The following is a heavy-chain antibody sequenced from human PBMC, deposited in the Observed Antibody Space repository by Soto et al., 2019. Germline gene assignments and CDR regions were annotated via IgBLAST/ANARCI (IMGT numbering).Heavy chain of an antibody. D-gene: IGHD5-12*01. V-gene: IGHV1-18*01. Sequence: ASVKVCGKGFGYTFTSYGIRWVRQAPGQGLEWMGWISAYNGNTNYAQKLQGRVTMTTDTSTSTAYMELRSLRSDDTAVYSCARDRGYKYGPGAFDIWGQGTMVTVSS. CDR1: GYTFTSYG. J-gene: IGHJ3*02. CDR2: ISAYNGNT. CDR3: ARDRGYKYGPGAFDI.